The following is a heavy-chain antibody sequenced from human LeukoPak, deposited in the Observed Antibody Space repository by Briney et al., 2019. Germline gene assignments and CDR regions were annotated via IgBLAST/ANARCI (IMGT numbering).Heavy chain of an antibody. Sequence: ASVKVSCKASGYTFIGYYMHWVRQAPGQGLEWMGWINPNSGGTNYAQKFQGRVTMTRDTSISTAYMELSRLRSDDTAVYYCAREDDSSGWYEGDAFDIWGQGTMVTVSS. CDR2: INPNSGGT. J-gene: IGHJ3*02. D-gene: IGHD6-19*01. CDR1: GYTFIGYY. V-gene: IGHV1-2*02. CDR3: AREDDSSGWYEGDAFDI.